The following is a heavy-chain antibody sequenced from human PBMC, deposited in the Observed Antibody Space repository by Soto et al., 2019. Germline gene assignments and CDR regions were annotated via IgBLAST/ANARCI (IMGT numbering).Heavy chain of an antibody. J-gene: IGHJ5*02. CDR3: ASKRVYWFDP. CDR2: INHSGNT. Sequence: SETLSLTCAVYGWSFSGYYWSWFRQPPGKGLEWIGEINHSGNTNYNPSLKSRVTISVDTSKNQFSLKLSSVTAADTAVYYCASKRVYWFDPWGQGTLVTVSS. V-gene: IGHV4-34*01. CDR1: GWSFSGYY.